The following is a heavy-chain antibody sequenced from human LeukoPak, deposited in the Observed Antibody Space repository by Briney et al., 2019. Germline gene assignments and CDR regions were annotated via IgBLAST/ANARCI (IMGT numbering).Heavy chain of an antibody. D-gene: IGHD1-26*01. J-gene: IGHJ5*02. V-gene: IGHV1-46*01. Sequence: GASVKVSCKASGYTFINNWMHWVRQAPGQGLEWVGLINPTGTRTLYAQKFQGRVTLTRDMSTSTDYMELSSLRSEDTAIYYCARDNSVGDNAWWFDPWGQGTLVTVSS. CDR1: GYTFINNW. CDR2: INPTGTRT. CDR3: ARDNSVGDNAWWFDP.